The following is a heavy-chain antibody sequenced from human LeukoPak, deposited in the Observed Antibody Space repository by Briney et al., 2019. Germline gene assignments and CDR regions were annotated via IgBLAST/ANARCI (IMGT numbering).Heavy chain of an antibody. V-gene: IGHV3-23*01. CDR2: ISSGGDYT. CDR1: QFTFSYYA. J-gene: IGHJ4*02. D-gene: IGHD3-10*01. CDR3: AKEIYAYGSRGFDY. Sequence: GGSLRLSCSGSQFTFSYYAMTRVRQTPGKGLEWVSGISSGGDYTYYADSVRGRFTVSRDNSKNTLYLQLNSLRVGDTAVYYCAKEIYAYGSRGFDYWGQGTLVTVSS.